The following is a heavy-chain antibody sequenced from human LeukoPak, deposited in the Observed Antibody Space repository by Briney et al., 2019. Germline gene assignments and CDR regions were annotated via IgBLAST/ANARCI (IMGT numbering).Heavy chain of an antibody. D-gene: IGHD2-2*01. CDR3: ARVGNTGDAVIIPAAMGFDN. CDR2: ISWNSGSI. V-gene: IGHV3-9*01. J-gene: IGHJ4*02. Sequence: GGSLRLPCAASGFTFDDYAMHWVRQAPGKGLEWVSGISWNSGSIGYADSVKGRFTISRDNAKNSLYLQMNSLRAEDTAVYFCARVGNTGDAVIIPAAMGFDNWGQGTVVTVSS. CDR1: GFTFDDYA.